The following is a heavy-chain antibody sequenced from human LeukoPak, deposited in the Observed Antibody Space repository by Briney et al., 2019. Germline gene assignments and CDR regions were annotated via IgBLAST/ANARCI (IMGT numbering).Heavy chain of an antibody. Sequence: GGSLRLSCAASGFTFSSYGMHRVRQAPGKGLEWVAVIWYDGSNKYYADSVKGRFTISRDNSKNTLYLQMNSLRAEDTAVYYCARGPSITMVRGVFDYWGQGTLVTVSS. V-gene: IGHV3-33*01. CDR3: ARGPSITMVRGVFDY. CDR1: GFTFSSYG. D-gene: IGHD3-10*01. J-gene: IGHJ4*02. CDR2: IWYDGSNK.